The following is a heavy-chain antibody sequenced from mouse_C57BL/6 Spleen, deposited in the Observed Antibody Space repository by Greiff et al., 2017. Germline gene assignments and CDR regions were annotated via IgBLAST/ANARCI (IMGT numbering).Heavy chain of an antibody. CDR1: GFTFSDYG. V-gene: IGHV5-15*01. CDR3: ATLYDGYSPFAY. CDR2: ISNLAYSI. J-gene: IGHJ3*01. D-gene: IGHD2-3*01. Sequence: EVKLMESGGGLVQPGGSLKLSCAASGFTFSDYGMAWVRQAPRKGPEWVALISNLAYSIYYADTVTGRFTISIENAKNTLYLEMSSLRSEDTAMYYCATLYDGYSPFAYWAKGLWSLSLQ.